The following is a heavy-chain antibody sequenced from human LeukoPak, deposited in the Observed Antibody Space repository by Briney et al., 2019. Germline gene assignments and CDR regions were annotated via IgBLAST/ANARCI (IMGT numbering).Heavy chain of an antibody. Sequence: SETLSLTCTVSGGSISSYYWSWIRQPPGKGLEWIGYIYYSGSTNYNPSLKSRVTISVDTSKDQFSLKLSSVTAADTAVYYCARADSFAFDIWGQGTMVTVSS. CDR1: GGSISSYY. J-gene: IGHJ3*02. V-gene: IGHV4-59*01. CDR3: ARADSFAFDI. CDR2: IYYSGST.